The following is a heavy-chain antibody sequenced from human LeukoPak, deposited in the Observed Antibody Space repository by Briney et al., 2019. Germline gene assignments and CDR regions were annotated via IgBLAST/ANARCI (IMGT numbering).Heavy chain of an antibody. CDR3: ARVNYSSSSYYYYYMDV. V-gene: IGHV1-8*01. CDR1: GYTFMNYD. D-gene: IGHD6-6*01. Sequence: ASVKVSCKASGYTFMNYDIHWVRQATGQGLEWMGWMNPNSGNTGYAQKFQGRVTITRNTSISTAYMELSSLRSEDTAVYYCARVNYSSSSYYYYYMDVWGKGTTVTVSS. CDR2: MNPNSGNT. J-gene: IGHJ6*03.